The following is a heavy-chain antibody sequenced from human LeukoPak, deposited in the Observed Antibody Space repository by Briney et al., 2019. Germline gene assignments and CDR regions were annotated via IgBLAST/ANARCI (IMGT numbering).Heavy chain of an antibody. CDR3: ARDILATSIAAPYY. J-gene: IGHJ4*02. CDR1: GGSISSYY. V-gene: IGHV4-59*12. CDR2: IYYSGST. Sequence: SETLSLTCTVSGGSISSYYWSWIRQPPGKGLEWIGYIYYSGSTNYNPSLKSRVTISVDTSKNQFSLRLTSVNAADTAVYYCARDILATSIAAPYYWGQGTLVTVSS. D-gene: IGHD6-13*01.